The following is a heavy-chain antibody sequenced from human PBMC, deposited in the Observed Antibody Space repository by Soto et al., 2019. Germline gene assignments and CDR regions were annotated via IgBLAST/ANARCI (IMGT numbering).Heavy chain of an antibody. CDR1: GGSISSGGYY. J-gene: IGHJ4*02. D-gene: IGHD2-2*01. V-gene: IGHV4-31*03. Sequence: QVQLQESGPGLVKPSQTLSLTCTVSGGSISSGGYYWSWIRQHQGKGLDGIGYIYYSGSTYYNPSLKSRVTLTVVMSKNEFSLKLSSVTAADTAVYYCARVVHCSSTSGERAFDYWGQGTLVTVSS. CDR2: IYYSGST. CDR3: ARVVHCSSTSGERAFDY.